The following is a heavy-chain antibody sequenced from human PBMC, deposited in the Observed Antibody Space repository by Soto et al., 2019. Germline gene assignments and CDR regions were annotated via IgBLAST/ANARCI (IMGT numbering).Heavy chain of an antibody. CDR2: INHSGST. CDR3: ARADDYGMDV. J-gene: IGHJ6*02. CDR1: GGSFGGYY. V-gene: IGHV4-34*01. Sequence: SETLSLTCAVYGGSFGGYYWSWIRQPPGKGLEWIGEINHSGSTNYNPSLKSRITISVDTSKNQFSLKLSSVTAADTAVYYCARADDYGMDVWGQGTTVTVSS.